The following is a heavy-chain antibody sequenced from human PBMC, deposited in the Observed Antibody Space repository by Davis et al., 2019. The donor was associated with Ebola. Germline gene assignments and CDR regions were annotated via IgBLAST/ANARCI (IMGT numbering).Heavy chain of an antibody. Sequence: SETLSLTCTVSGGSISTYSWSWIRQPPGKGLEWIGSVHYSGSTNYNPSLKSRVTISVDTSENQLSLKLSSVNTADTAVYYCARSARNILTGWWWFDPWGQGTLVSVSS. CDR2: VHYSGST. D-gene: IGHD3-9*01. J-gene: IGHJ5*02. CDR1: GGSISTYS. CDR3: ARSARNILTGWWWFDP. V-gene: IGHV4-59*01.